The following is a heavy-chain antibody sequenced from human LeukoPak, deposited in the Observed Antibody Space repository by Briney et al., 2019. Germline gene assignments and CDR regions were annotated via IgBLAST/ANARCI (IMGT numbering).Heavy chain of an antibody. Sequence: PGGPLRLSCAASGFTFSDYYMSWIRQAPGKGLEWVSYISSSGSTIYYADSVKGRFTISRDNAKNSLYLQMNSLRAEDTAVYYCARVSQLAPNWFDPWGQGTLVTVSS. CDR3: ARVSQLAPNWFDP. J-gene: IGHJ5*02. CDR2: ISSSGSTI. V-gene: IGHV3-11*01. CDR1: GFTFSDYY. D-gene: IGHD6-6*01.